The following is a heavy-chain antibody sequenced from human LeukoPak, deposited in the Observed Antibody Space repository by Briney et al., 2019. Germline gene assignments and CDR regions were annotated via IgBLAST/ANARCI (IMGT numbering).Heavy chain of an antibody. D-gene: IGHD3-22*01. V-gene: IGHV3-30*02. CDR3: AKSQNYYDNSGYYYLDY. CDR2: IRYDGHNK. Sequence: PGGSLRLSCAASGISFSSFGMHWVRQAPGKGLEWVTFIRYDGHNKYYADSVKGRFTISRDNSKNTLYLQMNSLRPEDTAVYYCAKSQNYYDNSGYYYLDYWGQGNLVTVS. CDR1: GISFSSFG. J-gene: IGHJ4*02.